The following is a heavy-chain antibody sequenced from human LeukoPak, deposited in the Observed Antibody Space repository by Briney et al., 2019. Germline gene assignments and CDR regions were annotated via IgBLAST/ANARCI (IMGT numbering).Heavy chain of an antibody. J-gene: IGHJ3*02. CDR1: GGSINSGGYY. D-gene: IGHD2-15*01. CDR3: ARDGGYCSGGNCFDAFDI. Sequence: SQTLSLTCTVSGGSINSGGYYWSWIRQHPGKGLEWIGYIYYSGSTYYNPSLKSRVTISIDTSKNQFSLKLSSVTAADTAVYYCARDGGYCSGGNCFDAFDIWGQGTMVNVSS. V-gene: IGHV4-31*03. CDR2: IYYSGST.